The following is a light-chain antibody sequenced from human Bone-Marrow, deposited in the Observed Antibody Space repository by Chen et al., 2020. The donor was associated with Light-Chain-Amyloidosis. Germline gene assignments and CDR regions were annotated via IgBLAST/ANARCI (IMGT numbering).Light chain of an antibody. Sequence: QSALTQPRPVSGSPGPAVTTSFTGPSSDIGSYNYVSWYHQHPGQAPKLMIYDVTKRPSGVPDRFSGAKSGNPASLTISGLQAEDEADYFCCSYAGTFTYVVFGGGTKLTVL. CDR1: SSDIGSYNY. CDR3: CSYAGTFTYVV. J-gene: IGLJ2*01. CDR2: DVT. V-gene: IGLV2-11*01.